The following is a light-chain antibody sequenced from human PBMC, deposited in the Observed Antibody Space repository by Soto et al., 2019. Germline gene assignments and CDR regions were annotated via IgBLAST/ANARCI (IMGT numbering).Light chain of an antibody. V-gene: IGKV1-5*03. CDR2: KAS. J-gene: IGKJ1*01. CDR3: QQYGSHRT. CDR1: ESISDY. Sequence: DIQMTQSPSTLSASVGDRVTITCRASESISDYLAWYQQKPGKATKLLIYKASSLESGVPSRFSGSGSGTEFTLTISSLHPDDFATYYCQQYGSHRTFGQGTKVEIK.